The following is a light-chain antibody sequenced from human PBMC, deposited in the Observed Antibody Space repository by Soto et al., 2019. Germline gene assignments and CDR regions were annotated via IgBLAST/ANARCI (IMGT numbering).Light chain of an antibody. Sequence: EIVLTQSPGTLSLSPGERATLSCRASQRVSSSYLAWYQQKPGQAPRLLIYGASSRATGLPDRFSGSGSGTDFTLTISRLDPEDFALYYCQQYGSSPRTFGQGTKVEIK. CDR3: QQYGSSPRT. J-gene: IGKJ1*01. V-gene: IGKV3-20*01. CDR1: QRVSSSY. CDR2: GAS.